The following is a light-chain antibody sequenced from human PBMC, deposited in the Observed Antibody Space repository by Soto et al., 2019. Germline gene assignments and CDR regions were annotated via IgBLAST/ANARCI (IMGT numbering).Light chain of an antibody. J-gene: IGKJ3*01. Sequence: DIQMTQPPSSVSASVGDGVTITCRASQDINSFLAWYQQKPGKAPKLLIYAASTLHIGVPSRFSGSGSGTEFTLTIGGVQPEDFATYYCQQLSTYPLTFGPGTTVDVK. CDR3: QQLSTYPLT. V-gene: IGKV1-12*01. CDR2: AAS. CDR1: QDINSF.